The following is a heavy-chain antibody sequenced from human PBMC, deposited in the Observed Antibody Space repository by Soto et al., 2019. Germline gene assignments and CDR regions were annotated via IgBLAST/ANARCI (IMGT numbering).Heavy chain of an antibody. V-gene: IGHV3-74*01. CDR1: TFTFSSHW. Sequence: PGGSLRLSCVASTFTFSSHWMHWVRQAPGEGLVWVSRINSDGSSTSYADSVKGRFTIARDSTDNTVYLQMDSLRAEDTGVYYCARGWSYGMDVWGQGNRVTVAS. J-gene: IGHJ6*02. D-gene: IGHD1-1*01. CDR2: INSDGSST. CDR3: ARGWSYGMDV.